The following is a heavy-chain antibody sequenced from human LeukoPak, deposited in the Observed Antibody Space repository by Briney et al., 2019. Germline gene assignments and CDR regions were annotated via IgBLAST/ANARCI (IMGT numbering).Heavy chain of an antibody. V-gene: IGHV4-4*09. CDR2: IYTSGST. D-gene: IGHD1-26*01. Sequence: SETLSLTCTVSGGSISSYYWSWIRQPPGKGLEWIGYIYTSGSTNYNPSLKSRVTISVDTSKNQFSLKLSSVTAADTAVYYCAGIVGASTQQFDYWGQGTLVTVSS. CDR3: AGIVGASTQQFDY. CDR1: GGSISSYY. J-gene: IGHJ4*02.